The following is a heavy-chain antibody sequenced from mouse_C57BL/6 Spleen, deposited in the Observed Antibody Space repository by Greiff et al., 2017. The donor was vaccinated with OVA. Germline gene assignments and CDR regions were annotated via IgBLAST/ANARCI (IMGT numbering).Heavy chain of an antibody. V-gene: IGHV2-3*01. D-gene: IGHD1-1*01. CDR3: AKTGYYYGTYAMDY. Sequence: QVQLQQSGPGLVAPSQSLSITCTVSGFSLTSYGVSWVSQPPGKGLEWLGVIWGDGSTNYHSAFISRLRLSKDNSKSHVFLKRNSLQTDDTAPYYCAKTGYYYGTYAMDYWGQGTSVTVSS. J-gene: IGHJ4*01. CDR2: IWGDGST. CDR1: GFSLTSYG.